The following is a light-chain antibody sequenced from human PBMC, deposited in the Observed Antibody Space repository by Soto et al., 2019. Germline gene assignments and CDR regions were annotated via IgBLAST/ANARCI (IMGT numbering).Light chain of an antibody. CDR1: PTITTY. V-gene: IGKV1-39*01. CDR3: QHSLHNPFT. Sequence: DIHMTQSPSSLSASVGDRVNITCRASPTITTYLNWYQLKPGKAPKLLIYSASSLQSGVPSRFSGSGSGTELTLTISSLQPEEFANYFCQHSLHNPFTFGPGTKVDLK. J-gene: IGKJ3*01. CDR2: SAS.